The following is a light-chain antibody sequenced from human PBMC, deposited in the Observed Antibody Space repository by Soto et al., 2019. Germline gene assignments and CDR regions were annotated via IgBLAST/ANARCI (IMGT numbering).Light chain of an antibody. CDR1: QSLLHSNEYNY. Sequence: DIVMTHSPLSLPVTPGEPASISCRSSQSLLHSNEYNYWHWYLQQPGHSPQLLIYLGSKRASGVPDRFSGSGSGRHFTLNTSRVEAEDVGVYYCMKALQTSYTCGRGTKLEIK. J-gene: IGKJ2*01. V-gene: IGKV2-28*01. CDR2: LGS. CDR3: MKALQTSYT.